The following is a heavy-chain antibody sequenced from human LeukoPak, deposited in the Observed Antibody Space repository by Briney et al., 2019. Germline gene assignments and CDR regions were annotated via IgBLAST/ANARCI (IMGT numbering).Heavy chain of an antibody. D-gene: IGHD3-22*01. CDR2: IYYGGST. J-gene: IGHJ5*02. V-gene: IGHV4-59*01. Sequence: PSETLSLTCTVSGGSISSYYWSWIRQPPGKGLEWIGYIYYGGSTNYNPSLKSRVTISVDTSKNQFSLKLSSVTAADTAVYYCARDHYYDSTGGGNWFDPWGQGTLVTVSS. CDR3: ARDHYYDSTGGGNWFDP. CDR1: GGSISSYY.